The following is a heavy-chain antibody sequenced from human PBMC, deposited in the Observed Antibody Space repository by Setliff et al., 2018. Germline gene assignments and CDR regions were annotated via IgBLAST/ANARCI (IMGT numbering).Heavy chain of an antibody. Sequence: GSLRLSCAASGYTSSSYAMTWVRQAPGKGLEWVSIISASGDTTYYADSVKGRFTISRDNSKNTLYLQMNSLRAEDTAVYYCASLYPYFENSGYRHFDNWGQGTLVTVSS. CDR2: ISASGDTT. V-gene: IGHV3-23*01. CDR3: ASLYPYFENSGYRHFDN. CDR1: GYTSSSYA. J-gene: IGHJ4*02. D-gene: IGHD3-22*01.